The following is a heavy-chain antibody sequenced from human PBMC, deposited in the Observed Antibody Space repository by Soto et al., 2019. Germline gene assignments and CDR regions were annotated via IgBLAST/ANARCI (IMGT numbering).Heavy chain of an antibody. CDR1: GFTFSSYG. Sequence: GGSLRLSCAASGFTFSSYGMHWVRQAPGKGLEWVAVIWYDGSNKYYADSVKGRFTISRDNSKNTLYLQMNSLRAEDTAVYYCAREERPALAAAGTIYYYYYYMDVWGKGTTVTVSS. J-gene: IGHJ6*03. CDR2: IWYDGSNK. D-gene: IGHD6-13*01. CDR3: AREERPALAAAGTIYYYYYYMDV. V-gene: IGHV3-33*01.